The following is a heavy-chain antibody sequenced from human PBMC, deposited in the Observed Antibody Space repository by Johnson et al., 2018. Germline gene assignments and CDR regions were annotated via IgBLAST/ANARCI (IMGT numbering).Heavy chain of an antibody. CDR2: IYTSGST. CDR3: AREGRDRNCYYAMDV. D-gene: IGHD2-21*02. CDR1: GGSISSYY. V-gene: IGHV4-4*07. Sequence: QVQLQESGPGLVKPSETLSLTCTVSGGSISSYYWSWIRQPAGKGLEWIGRIYTSGSTNYNPSLKSRVTLSVDTSNNQFSLKLTSMTAADTAVYYYAREGRDRNCYYAMDVGGQGTTVTVSS. J-gene: IGHJ6*02.